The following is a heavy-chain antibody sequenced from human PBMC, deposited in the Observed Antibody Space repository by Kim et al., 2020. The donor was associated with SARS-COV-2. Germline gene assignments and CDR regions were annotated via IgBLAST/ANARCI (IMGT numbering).Heavy chain of an antibody. CDR3: AREGRDTYYYGSGSWWSGYYGMDV. D-gene: IGHD3-10*01. CDR1: GFTFSSYG. CDR2: IWYDGSNK. Sequence: GGSLRLSCAASGFTFSSYGMHWVRQAPGKGLEWVAVIWYDGSNKYYADSVKGRFTISRDNSKNTLYLQMNSLRAEDTAVYYCAREGRDTYYYGSGSWWSGYYGMDVWGQGTTVTVSS. V-gene: IGHV3-33*01. J-gene: IGHJ6*02.